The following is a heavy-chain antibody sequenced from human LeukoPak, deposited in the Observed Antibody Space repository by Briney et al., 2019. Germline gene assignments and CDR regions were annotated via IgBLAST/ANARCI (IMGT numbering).Heavy chain of an antibody. D-gene: IGHD6-13*01. CDR3: VGGQLVSDWFDP. J-gene: IGHJ5*02. Sequence: SETLSLTCAVYGGSFSGYYWSWIRQPPGKGLEWIGEINHSGSTNYNPSLKSRVTISVDTSKNQFSLKLSSVTAADTAVYYCVGGQLVSDWFDPWGQGTLVTVSS. V-gene: IGHV4-34*01. CDR1: GGSFSGYY. CDR2: INHSGST.